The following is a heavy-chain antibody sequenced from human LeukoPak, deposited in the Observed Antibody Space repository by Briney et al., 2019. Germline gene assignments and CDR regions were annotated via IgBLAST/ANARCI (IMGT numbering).Heavy chain of an antibody. CDR2: IYYSGST. D-gene: IGHD2-21*01. V-gene: IGHV4-59*08. CDR3: ARRSPKARGVASFDY. J-gene: IGHJ4*02. Sequence: PSETLSLTCTVSGGSISSYYWSWIRQPPGKGLEWIGYIYYSGSTNYNPSLKRRVTISVDTSKHQFSLKLSSVTAADTAVYYCARRSPKARGVASFDYWGQGTLVTVSS. CDR1: GGSISSYY.